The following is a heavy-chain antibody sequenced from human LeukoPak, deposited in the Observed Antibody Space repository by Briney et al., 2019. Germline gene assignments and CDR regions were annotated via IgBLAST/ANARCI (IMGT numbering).Heavy chain of an antibody. J-gene: IGHJ5*02. CDR2: IYTSGST. CDR1: GGSISSGSYY. D-gene: IGHD6-6*01. V-gene: IGHV4-61*02. Sequence: SETLSLTCTVSGGSISSGSYYWSWIRQPAGKGLEWIGRIYTSGSTNYNPSLKSRVTISVDTSKNQFSLKLYSVTAADTAVYYCARVSSSSSSGAWFDPWGQGTLVAVSS. CDR3: ARVSSSSSSGAWFDP.